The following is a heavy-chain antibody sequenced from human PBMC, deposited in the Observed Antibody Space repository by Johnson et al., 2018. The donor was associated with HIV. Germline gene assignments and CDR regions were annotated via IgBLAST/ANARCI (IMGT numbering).Heavy chain of an antibody. CDR3: ARDEAAVRMVAKDAFDI. CDR2: ISYDGSNK. J-gene: IGHJ3*02. Sequence: QMLLVESGGGVVQPGRSLRLSCAVSGFTFSSYPMHWVRQAPGKGLEWVAVISYDGSNKYYADSVKGRFTISRDNAKNSLYLQMNSLRAGDTAVYYCARDEAAVRMVAKDAFDIWGQGTMVTVSS. D-gene: IGHD6-13*01. CDR1: GFTFSSYP. V-gene: IGHV3-30*04.